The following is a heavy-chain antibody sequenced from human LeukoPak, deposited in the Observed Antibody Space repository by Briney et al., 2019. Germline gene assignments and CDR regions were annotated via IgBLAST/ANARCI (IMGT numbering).Heavy chain of an antibody. Sequence: GRSLRLSCAASGFTFSSYAMHWVRQDPGKGLEWVAVISYDGSNKYYADSVKGRFTISRDNSKNTLYLQMNSLRAEDTAVYYCARDSSGWYYNWFDPWGQGTLVTVSS. CDR2: ISYDGSNK. CDR1: GFTFSSYA. CDR3: ARDSSGWYYNWFDP. V-gene: IGHV3-30-3*01. D-gene: IGHD6-19*01. J-gene: IGHJ5*02.